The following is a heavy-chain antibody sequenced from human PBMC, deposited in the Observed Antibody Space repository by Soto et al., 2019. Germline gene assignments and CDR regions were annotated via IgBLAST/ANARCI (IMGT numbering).Heavy chain of an antibody. D-gene: IGHD6-13*01. CDR3: AREYSSSWYGH. Sequence: QITLKESGPTLVKPTQTLTLTCTFSGFSLSTNAVGVGWIRQPPGKALEWLALIYWNDDKRYSPSLKSRLTIPKATSKTQVVLTMTTVDPVDTATYSCAREYSSSWYGHWGQGTLVTVSS. J-gene: IGHJ1*01. V-gene: IGHV2-5*01. CDR2: IYWNDDK. CDR1: GFSLSTNAVG.